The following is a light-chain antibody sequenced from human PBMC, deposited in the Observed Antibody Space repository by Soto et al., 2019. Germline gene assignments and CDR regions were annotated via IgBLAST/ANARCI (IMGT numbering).Light chain of an antibody. V-gene: IGKV2-28*01. J-gene: IGKJ2*01. CDR1: QSLLYGAGYMY. Sequence: DIVMTQSPLSLPVTPGEPASISCRSSQSLLYGAGYMYVDWYLQKPGQPPQLLIFLGSNRAPGVLASFVCPVSVTVFTLNISRVETADLVVYDFMQAVHTPYTFGPGTKLEIK. CDR3: MQAVHTPYT. CDR2: LGS.